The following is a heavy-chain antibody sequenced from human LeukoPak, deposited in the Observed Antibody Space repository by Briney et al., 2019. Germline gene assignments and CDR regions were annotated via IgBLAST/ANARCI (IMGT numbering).Heavy chain of an antibody. CDR1: GGSFSGYY. J-gene: IGHJ4*02. V-gene: IGHV4-34*01. CDR2: INHSGST. CDR3: ARWVVPAAQFDY. D-gene: IGHD2-2*01. Sequence: PSETLSLTCAVYGGSFSGYYWSWIRQPPGKGLEWIGEINHSGSTNYNPSLKSRVTISIDTSKNQFSLKLSSVTAADTAVYYCARWVVPAAQFDYWGQRTLVTVSS.